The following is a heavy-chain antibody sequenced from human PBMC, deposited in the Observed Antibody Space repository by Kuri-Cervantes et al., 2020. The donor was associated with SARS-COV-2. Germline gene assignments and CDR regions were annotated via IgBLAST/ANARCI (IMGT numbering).Heavy chain of an antibody. CDR2: INPSGGST. V-gene: IGHV1-46*01. Sequence: ASVKVSCKASGYTFTSYYMHWVRQAPGQGLEWMGIINPSGGSTNYAQKFQGRVTITADKSTSTAYMELSSLRSEDTAVYYCASVGAATAMGKGYFDYWGQGTLVTVSS. CDR3: ASVGAATAMGKGYFDY. D-gene: IGHD5-18*01. CDR1: GYTFTSYY. J-gene: IGHJ4*02.